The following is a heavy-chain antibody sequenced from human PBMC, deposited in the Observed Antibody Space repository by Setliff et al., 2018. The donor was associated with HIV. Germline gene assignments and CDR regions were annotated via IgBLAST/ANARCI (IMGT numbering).Heavy chain of an antibody. CDR3: ARHRHTAAGTLDAFDL. V-gene: IGHV5-51*01. Sequence: GESLKISCKGSEYSFTSHWIGWVRQMPGKGLEWMGIIHPVDSDARYSPSFQGQVTMSVDNSINTAYLQWGSLKASDTAFYYCARHRHTAAGTLDAFDLWGQGTMVT. J-gene: IGHJ3*01. CDR1: EYSFTSHW. D-gene: IGHD6-13*01. CDR2: IHPVDSDA.